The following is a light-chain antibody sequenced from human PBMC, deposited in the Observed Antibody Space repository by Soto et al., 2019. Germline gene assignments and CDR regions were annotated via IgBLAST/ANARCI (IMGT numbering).Light chain of an antibody. CDR2: EVS. CDR3: SSYMSTSSLI. V-gene: IGLV2-14*01. Sequence: HSVLTQPASVSGSPGQSITISCTGTSSDVGDYKYVSWYQQLPGKAPKLIIFEVSNRPSGVSYRFSGSKSDNTASLTISGLQPEDEADYYCSSYMSTSSLIFGGGTKVTVL. CDR1: SSDVGDYKY. J-gene: IGLJ2*01.